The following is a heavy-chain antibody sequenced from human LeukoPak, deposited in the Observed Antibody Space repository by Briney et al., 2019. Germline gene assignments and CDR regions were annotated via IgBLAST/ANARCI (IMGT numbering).Heavy chain of an antibody. CDR1: GGSISSSSYY. Sequence: SETLSLTCTVSGGSISSSSYYWGWIRQPPGKGLEWIGSIYYSGSTYYNPSLKSRVTISVDTSKNQFSLKLSPVTAADTAVYYCARRYTRTFDIWGHGTMVSVSS. J-gene: IGHJ3*02. D-gene: IGHD3-16*02. V-gene: IGHV4-39*01. CDR2: IYYSGST. CDR3: ARRYTRTFDI.